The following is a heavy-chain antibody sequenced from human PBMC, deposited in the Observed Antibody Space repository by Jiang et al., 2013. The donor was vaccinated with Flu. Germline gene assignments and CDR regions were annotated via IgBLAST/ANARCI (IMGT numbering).Heavy chain of an antibody. D-gene: IGHD3-22*01. Sequence: GAEVKKPGASVKVSCKVSGYTLTELSMHWVRQAPGKGLEWMGGFDPEDGETIYAQKFQGRVTMTEDTSTDTAYMELSSLRSEDTAVYYCATVLRGYYDSSVPKEPQTWFRAVPPGAFDIWGQGTMVTVSS. CDR1: GYTLTELS. J-gene: IGHJ3*02. CDR2: FDPEDGET. V-gene: IGHV1-24*01. CDR3: ATVLRGYYDSSVPKEPQTWFRAVPPGAFDI.